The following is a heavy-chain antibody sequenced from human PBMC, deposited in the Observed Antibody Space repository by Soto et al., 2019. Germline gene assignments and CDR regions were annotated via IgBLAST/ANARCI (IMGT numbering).Heavy chain of an antibody. CDR2: ISGSGGST. J-gene: IGHJ4*02. D-gene: IGHD2-2*02. V-gene: IGHV3-23*01. Sequence: EVQLLESGGGLVQPGGSLRLSCAASGFTFSSNAMSWVRQAPGKGLEWVSTISGSGGSTYYADSVKGRFTISRDSSKNTVSLQMNSLRAEDTAVYYCARVLCSSSSCYRRGFDFWGQGTLVTVSS. CDR3: ARVLCSSSSCYRRGFDF. CDR1: GFTFSSNA.